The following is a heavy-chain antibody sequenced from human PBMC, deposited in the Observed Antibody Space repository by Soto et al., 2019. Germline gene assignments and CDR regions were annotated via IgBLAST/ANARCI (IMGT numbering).Heavy chain of an antibody. CDR2: IYYSGST. J-gene: IGHJ4*02. V-gene: IGHV4-59*08. CDR1: GGSISSYY. Sequence: QVQLQESGPGLVKPSETLSLTCTVSGGSISSYYWSWIRQPPGKGLEWIGYIYYSGSTNYNPSLKSRVTTSVDTSKNQFSLKLSSVTAADTAVYYCARLPLAAAEYYFDYWGQGTLVTVSS. CDR3: ARLPLAAAEYYFDY. D-gene: IGHD6-13*01.